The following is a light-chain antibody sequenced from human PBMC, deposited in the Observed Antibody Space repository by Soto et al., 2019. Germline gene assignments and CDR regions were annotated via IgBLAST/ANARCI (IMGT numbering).Light chain of an antibody. J-gene: IGKJ1*01. CDR3: QQCGSSTPT. Sequence: EIVLTQSPGTRSLSPGERTTLSCWASQSVSSRYLVWYQQKPGQAPRLVISGASSRAPGIPDRFSGRGSGTYFTLTVSRLENEDFAMYICQQCGSSTPTFGQGTKVDIK. CDR2: GAS. V-gene: IGKV3-20*01. CDR1: QSVSSRY.